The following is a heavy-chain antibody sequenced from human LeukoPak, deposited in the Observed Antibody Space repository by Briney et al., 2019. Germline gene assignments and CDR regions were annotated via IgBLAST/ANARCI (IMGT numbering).Heavy chain of an antibody. V-gene: IGHV4-34*01. CDR1: GGSFSGYY. Sequence: PSETLSLTCAVYGGSFSGYYWSWIRQPPGKGLEWIGEINHSGSTNYNPSLKSRVTISVDTSKNQFSLKLSSVTAADTAVYYCARGPGEGWLQPLGYWGQGTLVTVSS. D-gene: IGHD5-24*01. CDR2: INHSGST. CDR3: ARGPGEGWLQPLGY. J-gene: IGHJ4*02.